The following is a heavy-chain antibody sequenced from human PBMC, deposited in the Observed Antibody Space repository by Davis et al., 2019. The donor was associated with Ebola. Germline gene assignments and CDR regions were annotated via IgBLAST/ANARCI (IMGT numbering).Heavy chain of an antibody. CDR1: GGSISSGDYY. CDR3: AREIVVVPAAIGNWFDP. V-gene: IGHV4-30-4*01. CDR2: IYYSGST. J-gene: IGHJ5*02. Sequence: PSETLSLTCTVSGGSISSGDYYWSWIRQPPGKGLEWIGYIYYSGSTYYNPSLKSRVTISVDTSKNQFSLKLSSVTAADTAVYYCAREIVVVPAAIGNWFDPWGQGTLVTVSS. D-gene: IGHD2-2*02.